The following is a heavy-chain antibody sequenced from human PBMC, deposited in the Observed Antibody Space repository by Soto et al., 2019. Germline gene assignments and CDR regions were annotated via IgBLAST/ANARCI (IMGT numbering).Heavy chain of an antibody. CDR2: IYYSGST. CDR1: GGSISSYY. J-gene: IGHJ5*02. CDR3: ARGSGYSNANWFDP. V-gene: IGHV4-59*01. Sequence: SETLSLTCTVSGGSISSYYWGWIRQPPGKGLEWIGYIYYSGSTNYNPSLKSRVTISVDTSKNQFSLKLSSVTAADTAVYYCARGSGYSNANWFDPWGQGTLVTVSS. D-gene: IGHD4-4*01.